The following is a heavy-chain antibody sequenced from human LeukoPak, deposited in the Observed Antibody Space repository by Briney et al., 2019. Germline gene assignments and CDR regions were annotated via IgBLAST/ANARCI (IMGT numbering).Heavy chain of an antibody. CDR2: INPSGGST. CDR3: ARGGSTGIFDY. J-gene: IGHJ4*02. V-gene: IGHV1-46*01. D-gene: IGHD1-1*01. Sequence: SVKVSCKASGYTFTSYGISWVRQAPGQGLEWMGTINPSGGSTSYAQKFQGRVTMTRDTSTSTVYMELSSLRSEDTAVYYCARGGSTGIFDYWGQGTLVTVSS. CDR1: GYTFTSYG.